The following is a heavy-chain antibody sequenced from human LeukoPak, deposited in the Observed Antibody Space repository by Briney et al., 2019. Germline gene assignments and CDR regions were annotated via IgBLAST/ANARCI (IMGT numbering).Heavy chain of an antibody. CDR2: IIPVSGTT. J-gene: IGHJ3*02. CDR1: GYTFTSYY. V-gene: IGHV1-46*01. CDR3: AREDLTNYLSNAFDI. D-gene: IGHD4/OR15-4a*01. Sequence: GASVKVSCKASGYTFTSYYMHWVRQAPGQGLEWLGNIIPVSGTTDYAQKFQGRLTITTDESTGTTYLELNSLRSDDAAVYFCAREDLTNYLSNAFDIWGQGTMVTVSS.